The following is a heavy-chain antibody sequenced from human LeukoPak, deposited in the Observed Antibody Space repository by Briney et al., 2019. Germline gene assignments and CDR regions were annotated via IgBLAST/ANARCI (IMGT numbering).Heavy chain of an antibody. J-gene: IGHJ4*02. CDR1: GFTFSSYW. D-gene: IGHD6-13*01. CDR3: ARDPGSIAAAGASDY. CDR2: IKQDGSEK. Sequence: GGSLRLSYAASGFTFSSYWMSWVRQAPGKGLEWVANIKQDGSEKYYVDSVKGRFTISRDNAKNSLYLQMNSLRAEDTAVYYCARDPGSIAAAGASDYWGQGTLVTVSS. V-gene: IGHV3-7*01.